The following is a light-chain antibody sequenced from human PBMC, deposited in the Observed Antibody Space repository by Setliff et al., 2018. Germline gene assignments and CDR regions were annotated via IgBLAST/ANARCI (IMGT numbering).Light chain of an antibody. CDR3: CSHTRSSTWL. CDR1: ASDVGAYNF. Sequence: QSALTQPASVSGSPGQSITISCTGTASDVGAYNFVSWYQQHPGKAPKFIIYDVSNRPSGVSNRFSGSKSGNTASLTISGLQAEDEADYYCCSHTRSSTWLFGGGTKVTVL. J-gene: IGLJ3*02. V-gene: IGLV2-14*03. CDR2: DVS.